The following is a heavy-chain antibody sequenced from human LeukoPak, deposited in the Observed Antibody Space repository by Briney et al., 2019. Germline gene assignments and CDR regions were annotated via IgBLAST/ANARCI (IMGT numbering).Heavy chain of an antibody. CDR3: AREWGHDSSGYYYAY. D-gene: IGHD3-22*01. CDR2: IIPIFGTA. CDR1: GGTFSTYA. V-gene: IGHV1-69*13. J-gene: IGHJ4*02. Sequence: SVKVSCEASGGTFSTYAISWVRQAPGQGLKWMGGIIPIFGTANYAQKFQGRVTITADESTNTIYMELSSLRSEDTAIYYCAREWGHDSSGYYYAYWGQGTLVTVSS.